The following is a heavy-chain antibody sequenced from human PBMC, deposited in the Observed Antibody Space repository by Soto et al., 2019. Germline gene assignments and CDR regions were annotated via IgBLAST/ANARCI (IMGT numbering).Heavy chain of an antibody. Sequence: QVQLVQSGAEVKKPGASVKVSCKASGGTFSSYAISWVRQAPGQGLEWMGGIIPISETTNYAQKFQGRVTITADESKSTDYMELSSLRSEDKAVYYCARSQGSSTSLEIYYYYYYGMDVWSQGTTVTVSS. D-gene: IGHD2-2*01. V-gene: IGHV1-69*01. CDR3: ARSQGSSTSLEIYYYYYYGMDV. J-gene: IGHJ6*02. CDR1: GGTFSSYA. CDR2: IIPISETT.